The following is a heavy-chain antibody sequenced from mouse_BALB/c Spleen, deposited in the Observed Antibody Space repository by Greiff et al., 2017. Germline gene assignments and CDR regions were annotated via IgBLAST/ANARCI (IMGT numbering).Heavy chain of an antibody. CDR1: GFTFSSFG. D-gene: IGHD2-4*01. CDR3: ARDYDGFDY. V-gene: IGHV5-17*02. CDR2: ISSGSSTI. Sequence: EVMLVESGGGLVQPGGSRKLSCAASGFTFSSFGMHWVRQAPEKGLEWVAYISSGSSTIYYADTVKGRFTISRDNPKHTLFLQMTSLRSEDTAMYYCARDYDGFDYWGQGTTLTVSS. J-gene: IGHJ2*01.